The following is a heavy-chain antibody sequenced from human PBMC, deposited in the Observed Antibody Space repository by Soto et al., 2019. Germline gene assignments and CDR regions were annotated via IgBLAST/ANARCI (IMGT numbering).Heavy chain of an antibody. J-gene: IGHJ4*02. D-gene: IGHD6-13*01. Sequence: QVQLQESGPGLVKPSQTLSLTCTVSGGSISSGGYYWSWIRQHPGKGLEWIGYIYYSGSTYYNPSLKSRVTIAVDTSKNQFALKLSSVTAADTAVYYCAREEAQLSGIPQSDYWGQGTLVTVSS. CDR2: IYYSGST. CDR3: AREEAQLSGIPQSDY. CDR1: GGSISSGGYY. V-gene: IGHV4-31*03.